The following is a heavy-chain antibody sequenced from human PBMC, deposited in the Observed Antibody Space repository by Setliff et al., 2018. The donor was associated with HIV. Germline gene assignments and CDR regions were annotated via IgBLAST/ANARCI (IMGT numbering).Heavy chain of an antibody. CDR3: TTPLDSSGYFGSDYFDY. V-gene: IGHV1-69-2*01. CDR2: VDPEDGET. CDR1: GYAFTSQF. J-gene: IGHJ4*02. Sequence: ASVKVSCKASGYAFTSQFMHWVRQAPGKGLEWMGRVDPEDGETTYAEKFQGRITITADTSTDTAYLELSSLRSEDSAFYYCTTPLDSSGYFGSDYFDYWGQGALVTVSS. D-gene: IGHD3-22*01.